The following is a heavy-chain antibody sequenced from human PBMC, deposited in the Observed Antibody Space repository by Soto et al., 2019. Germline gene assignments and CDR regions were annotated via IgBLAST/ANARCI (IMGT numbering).Heavy chain of an antibody. CDR3: ARDGTTVTPWHYYYYYMDV. Sequence: GGSLRVSWAASGFTFSSYWMHWVRQAPGKGLVWVSRINSDGSSTSYADSVKGRFTISRDNAKNTLYLQMNSLRAEDTAVYYCARDGTTVTPWHYYYYYMDVWGKGTAVTVSS. V-gene: IGHV3-74*01. CDR2: INSDGSST. D-gene: IGHD4-17*01. J-gene: IGHJ6*03. CDR1: GFTFSSYW.